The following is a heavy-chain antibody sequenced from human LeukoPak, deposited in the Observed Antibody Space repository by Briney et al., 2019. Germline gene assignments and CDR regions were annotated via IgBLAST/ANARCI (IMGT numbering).Heavy chain of an antibody. D-gene: IGHD6-19*01. CDR3: AKASRQAAVASPLDY. Sequence: PGGSLRLSCAASGFTFTPYAMSWVRQAPGKGLEWVAGIGGVGDRTYYADSVKGRFSISRDNSKDTLFLQMNSLKAEDTAAYYCAKASRQAAVASPLDYWGQGTLVTVSS. CDR2: IGGVGDRT. J-gene: IGHJ4*02. CDR1: GFTFTPYA. V-gene: IGHV3-23*01.